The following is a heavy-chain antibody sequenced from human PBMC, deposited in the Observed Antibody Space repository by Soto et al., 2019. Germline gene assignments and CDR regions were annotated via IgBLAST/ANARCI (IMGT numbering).Heavy chain of an antibody. D-gene: IGHD1-26*01. J-gene: IGHJ4*02. CDR2: IKQDGSEK. CDR3: ARDSATSLNYFDY. CDR1: GFTFSSYW. V-gene: IGHV3-7*01. Sequence: RLSCAASGFTFSSYWMSWVRQAPGKGLEWVANIKQDGSEKYYVDSVKGRFTISRDNAKNSLYLQMNSLRAEDTAVYYCARDSATSLNYFDYRGQGTLVNV.